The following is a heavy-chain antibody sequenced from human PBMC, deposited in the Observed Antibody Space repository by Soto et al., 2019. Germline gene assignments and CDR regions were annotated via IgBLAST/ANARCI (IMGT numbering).Heavy chain of an antibody. J-gene: IGHJ4*02. CDR2: IGGSGRTI. V-gene: IGHV3-48*02. D-gene: IGHD3-22*01. CDR1: GFTFSSYS. Sequence: GGSLRLSCAASGFTFSSYSMNWVRQAPGKGLEWVSYIGGSGRTIHYADSVKGRFTISRDNAKNSLYLQMNSLRDEDSAVYYCARDHDSSGDPTFDYWGQGTLVTVSS. CDR3: ARDHDSSGDPTFDY.